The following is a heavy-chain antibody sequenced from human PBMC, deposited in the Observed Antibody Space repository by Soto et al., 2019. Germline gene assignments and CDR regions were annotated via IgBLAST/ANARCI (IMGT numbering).Heavy chain of an antibody. CDR3: AKGSEVARQELDY. Sequence: QVQLVKSGGGVVQPGRSLRLSCAASGFTFSNFGMHWVRQAPGKGLEWVATISSGGRDKYFSNSVKDRFTISRDNSKNTLFLQMNSLRVEDTAVYYCAKGSEVARQELDYWGQGTLVTVSS. V-gene: IGHV3-30*18. CDR2: ISSGGRDK. CDR1: GFTFSNFG. J-gene: IGHJ4*02. D-gene: IGHD2-15*01.